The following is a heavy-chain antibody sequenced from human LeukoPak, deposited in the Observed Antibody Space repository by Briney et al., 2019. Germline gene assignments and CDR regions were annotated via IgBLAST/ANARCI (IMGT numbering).Heavy chain of an antibody. D-gene: IGHD3-10*01. Sequence: GESLKISCQVSGYIFTNYWIGWVRQMPGKGLESMGIIYPADSDTAYSPSFQGQVTISADKSISTVYLQWSSLKASDTAMYYCARQSRDGSKTRGYYFDYWGQGTLVTDSS. V-gene: IGHV5-51*01. CDR2: IYPADSDT. CDR1: GYIFTNYW. CDR3: ARQSRDGSKTRGYYFDY. J-gene: IGHJ4*02.